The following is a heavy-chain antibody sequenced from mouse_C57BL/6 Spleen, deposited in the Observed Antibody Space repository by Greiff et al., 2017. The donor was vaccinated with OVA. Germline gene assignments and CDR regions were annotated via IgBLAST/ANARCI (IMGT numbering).Heavy chain of an antibody. V-gene: IGHV1-82*01. D-gene: IGHD1-1*01. CDR1: GYAFSSSW. CDR2: IYPGDGDT. J-gene: IGHJ2*01. CDR3: ARSAVVEGFDY. Sequence: VKVVESGPELVKPGASVKISCKASGYAFSSSWMNWVKQRPGKGLEWIGRIYPGDGDTNYNGKFKGKATLTADKSSSTAYMQLSSLTSEDSAVYFCARSAVVEGFDYWGQGTTLTVSS.